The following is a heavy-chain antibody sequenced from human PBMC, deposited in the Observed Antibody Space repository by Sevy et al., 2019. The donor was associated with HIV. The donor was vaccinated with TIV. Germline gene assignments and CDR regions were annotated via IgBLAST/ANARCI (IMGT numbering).Heavy chain of an antibody. CDR1: GGSISSYY. D-gene: IGHD1-26*01. J-gene: IGHJ6*03. V-gene: IGHV4-4*07. CDR3: ARGKSGSYYHYYYYYYMDV. CDR2: IYTSGST. Sequence: SETLSLTCTVSGGSISSYYWCWIRQPAGKGLEWIGRIYTSGSTNYNPSLKSRVTMSVDTSKNQFSLKLSSVTAADTAVYYCARGKSGSYYHYYYYYYMDVWGKGTTVTVSS.